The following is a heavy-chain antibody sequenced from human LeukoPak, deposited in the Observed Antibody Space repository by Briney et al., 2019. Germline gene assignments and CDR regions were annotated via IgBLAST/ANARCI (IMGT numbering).Heavy chain of an antibody. J-gene: IGHJ4*02. D-gene: IGHD6-13*01. CDR3: ARVLSSSWYGFDY. CDR2: IYYSWST. V-gene: IGHV4-59*01. CDR1: GGSISSYY. Sequence: SETLSLTCTVSGGSISSYYWSWIRQPPGKGLEWIGYIYYSWSTNYNPSLKSRVTISVDTSKNQFSLKLSSVTAADTAVYYCARVLSSSWYGFDYWGQGTLVTVSS.